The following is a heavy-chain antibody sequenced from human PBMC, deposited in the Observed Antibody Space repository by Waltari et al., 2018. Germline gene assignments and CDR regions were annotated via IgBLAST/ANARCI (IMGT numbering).Heavy chain of an antibody. D-gene: IGHD4-17*01. V-gene: IGHV4-30-4*08. CDR3: ARERNNYGDSDS. CDR2: IYYSDNT. Sequence: QVQLQESGPGLVKPSQTLSLTCTVSGVSISSGDYFWTWIRQPPGKGLEWIASIYYSDNTYYNPSLKSRLTISIYTSKNHFSLKLRSVAAADTAVYYCARERNNYGDSDSWGQGTLVTVSS. J-gene: IGHJ5*01. CDR1: GVSISSGDYF.